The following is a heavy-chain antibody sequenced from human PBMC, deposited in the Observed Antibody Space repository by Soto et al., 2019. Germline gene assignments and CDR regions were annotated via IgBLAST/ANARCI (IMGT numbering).Heavy chain of an antibody. D-gene: IGHD4-17*01. J-gene: IGHJ1*01. Sequence: SETLCVTWTVSGGSISGGGYYWSWIRQHPGKGLEWIGYIYYSGSTYYNPSLKSRVTISVDTSKNQFSLKLSSVTAADTAVYYCERLDYGDERSYFQHSGQGTLVTVS. CDR1: GGSISGGGYY. CDR2: IYYSGST. CDR3: ERLDYGDERSYFQH. V-gene: IGHV4-31*02.